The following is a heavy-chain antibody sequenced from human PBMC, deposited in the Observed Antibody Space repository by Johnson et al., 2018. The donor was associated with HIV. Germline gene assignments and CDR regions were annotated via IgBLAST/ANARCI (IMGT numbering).Heavy chain of an antibody. V-gene: IGHV3-20*04. J-gene: IGHJ3*02. CDR2: INWNGGST. Sequence: VQLVESGGGVVRPGGSLRISCAASGFTFDDYGMSWVRQAPVKGLEWVSGINWNGGSTAYADSVRGRFTISRDNAKNSLYLQMNSLRAEDTALYYCARSRPYEGVPAATGAFDIWGQGTMVTVSS. CDR3: ARSRPYEGVPAATGAFDI. CDR1: GFTFDDYG. D-gene: IGHD2-2*01.